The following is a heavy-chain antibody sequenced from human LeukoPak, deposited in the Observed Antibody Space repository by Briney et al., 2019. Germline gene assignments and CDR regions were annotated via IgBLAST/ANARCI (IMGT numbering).Heavy chain of an antibody. V-gene: IGHV4-59*08. Sequence: PSETLSLTCTVSGGSISSYYWSWIRQPPGKGLEWIGYIYYSGRTNYNPSLKSRVTISVDTSKNQFSLKLSSVTAADTAVYYCARFRSGLGYWFDPWGQGTLATVSS. CDR1: GGSISSYY. CDR3: ARFRSGLGYWFDP. CDR2: IYYSGRT. J-gene: IGHJ5*02. D-gene: IGHD3-3*01.